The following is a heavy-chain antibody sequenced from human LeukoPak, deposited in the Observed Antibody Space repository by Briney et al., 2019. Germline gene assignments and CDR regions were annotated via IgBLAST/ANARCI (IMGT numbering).Heavy chain of an antibody. CDR3: AKDDAWLRFGE. D-gene: IGHD3-10*01. Sequence: GGSLRLSCAASGIYFSSHGMNWVRQAPGKGLEWVSGISPSGDITYYADSVKGRFTISRDNSKNTLYLEVISLTAEDTAVYYCAKDDAWLRFGEWSQGTLVTVSS. V-gene: IGHV3-23*01. J-gene: IGHJ4*02. CDR2: ISPSGDIT. CDR1: GIYFSSHG.